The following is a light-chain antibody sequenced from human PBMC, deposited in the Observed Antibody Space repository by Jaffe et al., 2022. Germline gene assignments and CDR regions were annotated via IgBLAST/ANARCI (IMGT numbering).Light chain of an antibody. CDR3: CSYTSSNTLV. CDR1: SSDVGGYKY. Sequence: QSALTQPASVSGSPGQSITISCTGTSSDVGGYKYVSWYQQHPGKAPKLMLYEVSNRPSGVSNRFSGSKSGNTASLTISGLQAEDEADYYCCSYTSSNTLVFGGGTRLTVL. CDR2: EVS. J-gene: IGLJ2*01. V-gene: IGLV2-14*01.